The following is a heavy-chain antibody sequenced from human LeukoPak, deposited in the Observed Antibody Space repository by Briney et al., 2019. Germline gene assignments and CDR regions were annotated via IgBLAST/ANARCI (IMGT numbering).Heavy chain of an antibody. Sequence: GGSLRLSCAASGFTFSSYTMNWVRQPPGKGLEWVSNIGTSSTTIYYADSMKGRFTISRDNAKNSLYLQMNSLRADDTAVYYCARFAAGGSYYYYMDVWGKGTTVTVSS. D-gene: IGHD6-25*01. CDR1: GFTFSSYT. CDR2: IGTSSTTI. CDR3: ARFAAGGSYYYYMDV. V-gene: IGHV3-48*01. J-gene: IGHJ6*03.